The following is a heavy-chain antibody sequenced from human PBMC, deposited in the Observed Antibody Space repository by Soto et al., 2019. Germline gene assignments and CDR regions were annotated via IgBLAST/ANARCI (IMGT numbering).Heavy chain of an antibody. V-gene: IGHV1-18*04. CDR1: GYTFISYG. CDR3: ARDRYSSGWYEGT. D-gene: IGHD6-19*01. Sequence: QVQLVQSGAEVKKPGASVKVSCKASGYTFISYGISWVRQAPGQGLEWMGWVNCYNGNTNYAQKFQGRVTMTTDTATSTAYMELRSLRSDDTAVYYCARDRYSSGWYEGTWGQGTQVTVSS. J-gene: IGHJ5*02. CDR2: VNCYNGNT.